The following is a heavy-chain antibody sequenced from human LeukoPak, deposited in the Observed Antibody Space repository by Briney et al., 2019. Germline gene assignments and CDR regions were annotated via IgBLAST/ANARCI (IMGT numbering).Heavy chain of an antibody. CDR3: ARDWVYKIDY. CDR2: ISHDGII. D-gene: IGHD5-24*01. J-gene: IGHJ4*02. Sequence: TGGSLRLSCETAGLTFSSYVMHWVRRTPGKGLVWVSRISHDGIISYADSVKGRFTISRDNAKNTLTLQMNSLRVEDTAVYFCARDWVYKIDYWGRGTLVTVSS. CDR1: GLTFSSYV. V-gene: IGHV3-74*01.